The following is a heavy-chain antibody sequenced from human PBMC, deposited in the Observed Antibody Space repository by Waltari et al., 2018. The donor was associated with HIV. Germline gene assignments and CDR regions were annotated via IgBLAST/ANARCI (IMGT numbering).Heavy chain of an antibody. Sequence: QVQLQESGPGLVKPSQTLSLTCTVSGGSISSGSYYWGWIRQAAGKGLEWIGRIYTSGNTNYRPSLKSRVTISMETSKNQFSLRLSSVTAADTAVYYCARELSDYGATAWFDYWGRGTLVTVSS. V-gene: IGHV4-61*02. CDR1: GGSISSGSYY. CDR3: ARELSDYGATAWFDY. D-gene: IGHD3-16*01. J-gene: IGHJ4*02. CDR2: IYTSGNT.